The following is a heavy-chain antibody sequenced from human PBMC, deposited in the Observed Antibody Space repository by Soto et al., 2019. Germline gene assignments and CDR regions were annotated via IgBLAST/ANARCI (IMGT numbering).Heavy chain of an antibody. Sequence: PGGSLRLSCAASGFTFSSYAMSWVRQAPGKGLEWVSAISARDGNTNYADSVKGRFTISRDNAKNTLYLQMNSLRAEDTAVYYCARVPGLTTVVPSYHFDYWGQGTLVIVSS. J-gene: IGHJ4*02. CDR2: ISARDGNT. CDR1: GFTFSSYA. V-gene: IGHV3-23*01. CDR3: ARVPGLTTVVPSYHFDY. D-gene: IGHD4-17*01.